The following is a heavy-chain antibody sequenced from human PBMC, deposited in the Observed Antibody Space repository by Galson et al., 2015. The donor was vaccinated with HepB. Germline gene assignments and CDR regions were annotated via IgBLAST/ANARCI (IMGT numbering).Heavy chain of an antibody. CDR1: GYTFTSYA. D-gene: IGHD3-10*01. J-gene: IGHJ6*02. CDR2: INTNTGNP. CDR3: ARVQPYYGSGRLLDYYYYYGMDV. Sequence: SVKVSCKASGYTFTSYAMNWVRQAPGQGLEWMGWINTNTGNPTYAQGFTGRFVFSLDPSVSTAYLQISSLKAEDTAVYYCARVQPYYGSGRLLDYYYYYGMDVWGQGTTVTVSS. V-gene: IGHV7-4-1*02.